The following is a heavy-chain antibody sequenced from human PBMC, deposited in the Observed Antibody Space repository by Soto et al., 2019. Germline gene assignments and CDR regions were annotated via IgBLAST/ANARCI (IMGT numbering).Heavy chain of an antibody. CDR3: ARELQGLYYFDY. D-gene: IGHD4-4*01. CDR1: EYTFTSYT. Sequence: GSVKVSCKASEYTFTSYTMHWVRQAPGQRLEWMGWINGGNGNTKYSQKFQGRVTITRDTSASTAYMELSSLRSDDTAVYYCARELQGLYYFDYWGQGTLVTVSS. J-gene: IGHJ4*02. V-gene: IGHV1-3*01. CDR2: INGGNGNT.